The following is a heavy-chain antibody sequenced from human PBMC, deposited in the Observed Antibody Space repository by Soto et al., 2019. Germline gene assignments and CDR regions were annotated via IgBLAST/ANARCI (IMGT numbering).Heavy chain of an antibody. Sequence: QVQLVQSGAEVKKPGASVKVSCKASGYTFTSYYMHWVRQAPGQGLEWMGIINPSGGSTSYAQKFTRRVTMTRDTSTSTVYMELSSLRSEDTAVYYCARDTATRYYFDYWGQGTLVTVSS. CDR3: ARDTATRYYFDY. D-gene: IGHD5-18*01. V-gene: IGHV1-46*01. CDR2: INPSGGST. CDR1: GYTFTSYY. J-gene: IGHJ4*02.